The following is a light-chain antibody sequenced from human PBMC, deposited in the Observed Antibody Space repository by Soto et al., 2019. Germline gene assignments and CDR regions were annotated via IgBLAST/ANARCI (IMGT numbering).Light chain of an antibody. J-gene: IGLJ2*01. CDR2: SNN. V-gene: IGLV1-44*01. CDR1: SSNIGSNT. CDR3: AAWDDSLNGPL. Sequence: QSVLTQPPSASGTPGQRVTISCSGSSSNIGSNTVNWYQQLPGTAPKVLVYSNNQRPSGVPDRFSGSKSGTSASLAISGLQSDDEADYYCAAWDDSLNGPLFGGGTKVTVL.